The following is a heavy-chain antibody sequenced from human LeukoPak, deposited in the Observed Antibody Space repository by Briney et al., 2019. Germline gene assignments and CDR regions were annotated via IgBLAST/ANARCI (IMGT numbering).Heavy chain of an antibody. D-gene: IGHD6-19*01. CDR1: GGSISSGDYY. J-gene: IGHJ4*02. Sequence: SETLSLTCTVSGGSISSGDYYWSWIRQPPGKGLEWIGYIYYSGSTYYNPSLKSRVTISVDTSKNQFSLKLSSVTAADTAVYYCARAGGGWSNYYFDYWGQGTLVTVSS. CDR2: IYYSGST. CDR3: ARAGGGWSNYYFDY. V-gene: IGHV4-30-4*01.